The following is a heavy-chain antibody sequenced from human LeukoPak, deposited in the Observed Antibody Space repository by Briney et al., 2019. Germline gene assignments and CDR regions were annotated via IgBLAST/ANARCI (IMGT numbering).Heavy chain of an antibody. CDR1: AGSTRGYY. CDR2: IYYSGST. Sequence: SETLSLTCIVSAGSTRGYYWSWIRQPPGKGLEWIGYIYYSGSTKYNPSLKSRVTISVDTSKNQFSLKLSSVTAADTAVYYCARGDDFWAGYNAFDIWGQGTMVTVSS. CDR3: ARGDDFWAGYNAFDI. V-gene: IGHV4-59*01. D-gene: IGHD3/OR15-3a*01. J-gene: IGHJ3*02.